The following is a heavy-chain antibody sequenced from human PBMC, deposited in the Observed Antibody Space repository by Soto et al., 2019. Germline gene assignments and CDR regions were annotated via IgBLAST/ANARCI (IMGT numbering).Heavy chain of an antibody. CDR3: ARENVLSYVDTAMVDYFDY. CDR1: GGTFSSYA. D-gene: IGHD5-18*01. CDR2: ISGYNGDT. J-gene: IGHJ4*02. Sequence: ASVKVSCKASGGTFSSYAISWVRQAPGQGLEWMGWISGYNGDTHYAQKFQGRVTMTTDTSTSTAYMELRSLRSDDTAMYYCARENVLSYVDTAMVDYFDYWGQGALVTVSS. V-gene: IGHV1-18*01.